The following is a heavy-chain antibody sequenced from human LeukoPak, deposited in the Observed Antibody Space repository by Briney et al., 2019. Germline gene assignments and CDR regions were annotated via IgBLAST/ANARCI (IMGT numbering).Heavy chain of an antibody. CDR2: IYYSGST. V-gene: IGHV4-61*01. D-gene: IGHD6-19*01. J-gene: IGHJ4*02. CDR1: AYSISSGLY. Sequence: PSETLSLTCTVSAYSISSGLYWGWIRQPPGKGLEWIGYIYYSGSTNYNPSLKSRVTISVDTSKNQFSLKLSSVTAANSAVYYCTRGNGWYYYWGQGTLVTVSS. CDR3: TRGNGWYYY.